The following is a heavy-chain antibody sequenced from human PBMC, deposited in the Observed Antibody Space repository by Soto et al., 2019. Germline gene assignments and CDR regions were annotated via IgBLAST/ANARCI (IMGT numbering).Heavy chain of an antibody. CDR1: GFTFSSYA. V-gene: IGHV3-23*01. Sequence: GGSLRLSCAASGFTFSSYAMSWVRQAPGKGLEWVSAISGSGGSTYYADSVKGRFTISRDNSKNTLYLQMNSLRAEDTAVYYCAKDLPPYYDFWSGPVDYWGQGTLVTVSS. CDR3: AKDLPPYYDFWSGPVDY. CDR2: ISGSGGST. D-gene: IGHD3-3*01. J-gene: IGHJ4*02.